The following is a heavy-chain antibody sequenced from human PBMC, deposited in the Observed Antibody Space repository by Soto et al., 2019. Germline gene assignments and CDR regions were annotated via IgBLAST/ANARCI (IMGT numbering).Heavy chain of an antibody. Sequence: QVQLVESGGGVVQPGRSLRLSCAASGFTFSSYAMHWVRQAPGKGLEWVAVISYDGSNKYYADSVKGRFTISRDNSKNTLYLQMNSLRAEDTAVYYCARGIGYGYYFDYWGQGTLVTVSS. D-gene: IGHD5-12*01. V-gene: IGHV3-30-3*01. CDR3: ARGIGYGYYFDY. J-gene: IGHJ4*02. CDR2: ISYDGSNK. CDR1: GFTFSSYA.